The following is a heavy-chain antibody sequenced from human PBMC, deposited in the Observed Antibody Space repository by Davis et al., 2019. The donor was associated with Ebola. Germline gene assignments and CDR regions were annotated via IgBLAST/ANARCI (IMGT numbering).Heavy chain of an antibody. Sequence: GESLKISCTASGFTFTTFWMNWFRQAPGKGLEWIGFIRNKAYGGTPEYAASVEGRFTISRDDSDSIVYLQMNSLKTEDSGVYYCATRSGWSDYYYYGMDVWGNGTTVSVSS. CDR2: IRNKAYGGTP. D-gene: IGHD6-19*01. CDR3: ATRSGWSDYYYYGMDV. V-gene: IGHV3-49*03. CDR1: GFTFTTFW. J-gene: IGHJ6*04.